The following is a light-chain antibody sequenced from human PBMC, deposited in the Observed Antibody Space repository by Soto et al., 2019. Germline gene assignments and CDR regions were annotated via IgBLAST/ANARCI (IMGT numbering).Light chain of an antibody. V-gene: IGKV1-5*01. J-gene: IGKJ2*01. CDR2: DAS. Sequence: DIPMTQSPSTLSASVGDRVTITCRASRTITAWLAWYQQKPGKAPKLLIFDASTLESGVPSRFSGGGSGTEFTFTISSLQPDDFATYYCQQYDTYPYTFGQGTKVEIK. CDR1: RTITAW. CDR3: QQYDTYPYT.